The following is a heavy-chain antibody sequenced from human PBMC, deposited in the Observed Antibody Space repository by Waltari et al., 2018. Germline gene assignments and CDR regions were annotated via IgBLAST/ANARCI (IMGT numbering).Heavy chain of an antibody. J-gene: IGHJ3*01. D-gene: IGHD2-15*01. Sequence: QVQLVESGGGVVQPGRSLRLSCAASGFTFSSYGMHWVRQAPGKGLEWVAVISYDGSNKYYADSVKGRFTISRDNSKNTLYLQMNSLRAEDTAVYYCAKALYCSGGSCYKTVWGQGTMVTVSS. CDR3: AKALYCSGGSCYKTV. V-gene: IGHV3-30*18. CDR2: ISYDGSNK. CDR1: GFTFSSYG.